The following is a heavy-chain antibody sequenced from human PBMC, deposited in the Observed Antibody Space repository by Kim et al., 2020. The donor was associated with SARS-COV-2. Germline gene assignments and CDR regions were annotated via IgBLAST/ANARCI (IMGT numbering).Heavy chain of an antibody. Sequence: ASVKVSCKTSGYTFTKSAIHWVRQAPGQRLEWMAWINTDSGDTRYSQKFQGRVTVTRDTSASTVYMEVSSLRSDDAAIYYCAARPGMAVAGLDFWGQGTLVTVSS. CDR1: GYTFTKSA. V-gene: IGHV1-3*04. CDR2: INTDSGDT. D-gene: IGHD6-19*01. J-gene: IGHJ4*02. CDR3: AARPGMAVAGLDF.